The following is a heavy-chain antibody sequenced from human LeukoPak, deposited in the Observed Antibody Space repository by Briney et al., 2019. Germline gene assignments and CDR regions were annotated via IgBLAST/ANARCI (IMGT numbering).Heavy chain of an antibody. CDR3: ASEGDY. CDR2: ISYDGSNK. Sequence: HAGGSLRLSCAASGFTFSTHAMHWVRQAPGKGLEWVAVISYDGSNKSYADSVKGRFTISRDNSKNTLYLQMNSLRAEDTAVYYCASEGDYWGQGTLVTVSS. CDR1: GFTFSTHA. J-gene: IGHJ4*02. V-gene: IGHV3-30*04.